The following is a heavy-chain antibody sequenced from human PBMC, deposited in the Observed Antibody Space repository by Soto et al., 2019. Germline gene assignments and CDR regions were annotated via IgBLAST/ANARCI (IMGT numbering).Heavy chain of an antibody. Sequence: QLVQSGAEVKKPGASVRVSCKTSGHTFIAYYIHWVRQAPGQGLEWMGWIDPKSGGTTYEQKFLGRVTMTRDTSINTAYMDLNRLTSDDTAVYYCARVSVDVPEWGQGTLSTVSS. CDR3: ARVSVDVPE. J-gene: IGHJ4*02. CDR2: IDPKSGGT. CDR1: GHTFIAYY. V-gene: IGHV1-2*02. D-gene: IGHD5-12*01.